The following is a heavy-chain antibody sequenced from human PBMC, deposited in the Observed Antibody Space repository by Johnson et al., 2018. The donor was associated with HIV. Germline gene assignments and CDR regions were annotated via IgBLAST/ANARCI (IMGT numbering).Heavy chain of an antibody. J-gene: IGHJ3*02. D-gene: IGHD3-22*01. CDR1: GFTFSTYW. CDR2: INSDGSIT. CDR3: ARGIAPGGHYDSSGYYGDAFDT. Sequence: VQLVESGGGLVQPGGSLRLSCAASGFTFSTYWMHWVRQGPGKGLVWVSRINSDGSITTYADSVKGRFTISRDNSKNTVYLQIKSLRAEDTAVYYCARGIAPGGHYDSSGYYGDAFDTWGQGTMVTVSS. V-gene: IGHV3-74*01.